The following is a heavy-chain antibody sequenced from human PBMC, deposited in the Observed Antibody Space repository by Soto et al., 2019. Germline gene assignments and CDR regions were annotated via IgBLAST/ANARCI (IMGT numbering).Heavy chain of an antibody. J-gene: IGHJ4*02. V-gene: IGHV3-30*18. D-gene: IGHD6-6*01. CDR2: ISYDGSNK. CDR3: AKDGRAARRNAYFDY. Sequence: GESLKISCAASGFTFSSYGMHWVRQAPGKGLEWVAVISYDGSNKYYADSVKGRFTISRDNSKNTLYLQMNSLRAEDTAVYYCAKDGRAARRNAYFDYWGQGTLVTVSS. CDR1: GFTFSSYG.